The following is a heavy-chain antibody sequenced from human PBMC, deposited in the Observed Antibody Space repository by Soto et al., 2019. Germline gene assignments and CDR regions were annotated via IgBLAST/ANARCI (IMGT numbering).Heavy chain of an antibody. Sequence: PSETLSLTCTVSGGSISNYFWGWIRQPPGRGLEWIGSLYNSGNTNYNPSLKSRVTISVDTSNNHFSLKLSSVTAADAAVYYCAGTSKWLVFDYWGQGALVTVSS. V-gene: IGHV4-59*01. CDR3: AGTSKWLVFDY. J-gene: IGHJ4*02. CDR2: LYNSGNT. D-gene: IGHD6-19*01. CDR1: GGSISNYF.